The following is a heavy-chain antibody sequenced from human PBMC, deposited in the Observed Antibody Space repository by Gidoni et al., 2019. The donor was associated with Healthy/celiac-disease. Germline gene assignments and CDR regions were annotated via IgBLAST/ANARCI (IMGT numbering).Heavy chain of an antibody. D-gene: IGHD6-19*01. V-gene: IGHV3-7*01. CDR1: GFTLSSYW. Sequence: VQLVASGGGLVQPGGSLRLSCAASGFTLSSYWMRWVRQAPGKGLEWVANIKQDGSEKYYVDSVKGRFTISRDNAKNSLYLQMNSLRAEDTAVYYCAREWEWLVLDYWGQGTLVTVSS. CDR3: AREWEWLVLDY. J-gene: IGHJ4*02. CDR2: IKQDGSEK.